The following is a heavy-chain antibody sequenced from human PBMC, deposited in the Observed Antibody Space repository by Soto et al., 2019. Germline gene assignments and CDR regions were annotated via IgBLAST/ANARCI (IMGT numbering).Heavy chain of an antibody. J-gene: IGHJ6*02. Sequence: ASVKVSCKASGYTFTGNYMHWVRQAPGQGLEWMGWINPNSGGTNYAQKFQGWVTMTRDTSISTAYMELSRLRSDDTAVYYCARDSNYYDFWSGYYYYGMGVWGQGTTVTVSS. V-gene: IGHV1-2*04. CDR1: GYTFTGNY. D-gene: IGHD3-3*01. CDR2: INPNSGGT. CDR3: ARDSNYYDFWSGYYYYGMGV.